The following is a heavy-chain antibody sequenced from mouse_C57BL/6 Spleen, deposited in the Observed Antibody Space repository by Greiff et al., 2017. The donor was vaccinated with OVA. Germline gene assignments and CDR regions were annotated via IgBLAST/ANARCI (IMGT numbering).Heavy chain of an antibody. CDR2: IDPSDSYT. V-gene: IGHV1-50*01. Sequence: QVQLQQPGAELVKPGASVKLSCKASGYTFTSYWMPWVKQRPGQGLEWIGEIDPSDSYTNYNQKFKGKATLTVDTSSSTAYMQLSSLTSEDSAVYYGARRGGEDDDVRDYWGQGTTLTVSS. J-gene: IGHJ2*01. CDR3: ARRGGEDDDVRDY. CDR1: GYTFTSYW. D-gene: IGHD2-4*01.